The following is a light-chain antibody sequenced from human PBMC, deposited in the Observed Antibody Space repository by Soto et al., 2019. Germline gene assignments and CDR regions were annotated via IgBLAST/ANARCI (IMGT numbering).Light chain of an antibody. CDR2: GAS. CDR1: RGISNS. Sequence: DIQMTQSPSAMSASLGDRVTITCRASRGISNSLAWFQQRPGRVPKRLIYGASTLQSGAPSRFSGSASGAAFTLTISSLQPEDFATYYCLQYNSYPFTFGGGTKVEIK. V-gene: IGKV1-17*03. CDR3: LQYNSYPFT. J-gene: IGKJ4*01.